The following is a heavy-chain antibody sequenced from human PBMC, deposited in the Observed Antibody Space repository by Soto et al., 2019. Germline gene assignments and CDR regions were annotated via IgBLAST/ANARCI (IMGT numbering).Heavy chain of an antibody. CDR3: ARSRGYSNP. CDR2: MNPTRGNT. J-gene: IGHJ5*02. Sequence: QVQLVQSGAEVKKPGASVKVSCKATGYTFTSYDISWARQATGQGLEWMGWMNPTRGNTGYAQKFQGRVTITRHTSISTAYLELRSLRSEDTAVYYCARSRGYSNPFVQGTLVTVSS. CDR1: GYTFTSYD. V-gene: IGHV1-8*01. D-gene: IGHD6-25*01.